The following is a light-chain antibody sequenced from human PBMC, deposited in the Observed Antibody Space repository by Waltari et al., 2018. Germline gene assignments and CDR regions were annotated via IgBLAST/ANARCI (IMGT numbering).Light chain of an antibody. CDR1: SSNIGSNS. CDR2: SSS. Sequence: QSVLTQPPSASGTPGQRVTISCSGGSSNIGSNSVNWYQQPPGTAPKLLIYSSSQRPSGVPDRFSGSKSGTSASLDISGLQSEDEADYYCAAWDDSLNVVVFGGGTKLSVL. J-gene: IGLJ2*01. V-gene: IGLV1-44*01. CDR3: AAWDDSLNVVV.